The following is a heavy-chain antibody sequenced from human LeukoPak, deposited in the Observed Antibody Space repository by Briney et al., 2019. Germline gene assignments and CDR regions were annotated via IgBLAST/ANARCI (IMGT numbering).Heavy chain of an antibody. CDR3: AADYLVPAALDP. J-gene: IGHJ5*02. V-gene: IGHV1-58*02. Sequence: ASVKVSCKASGFTFTSSAMQWVQQARGQRLERIGWIVVGSGNTNYAQKFQERVTITRDMSTSTAYMELSSLRSEDTAVYYCAADYLVPAALDPWGQGTLVTVSS. CDR2: IVVGSGNT. D-gene: IGHD2-2*01. CDR1: GFTFTSSA.